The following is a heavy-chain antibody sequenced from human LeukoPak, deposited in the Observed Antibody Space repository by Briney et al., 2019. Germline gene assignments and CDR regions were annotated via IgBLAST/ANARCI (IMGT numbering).Heavy chain of an antibody. D-gene: IGHD3-10*01. CDR3: ARAAREDSSFGY. J-gene: IGHJ4*02. Sequence: PGGSLRLSCAASGFTFSSYAMHWVRQAPSKGLEWVAVISYDGSNKYYADSVKGRFTISRDNSKNTLYLQMNSLRAEDTAVYYCARAAREDSSFGYWGQGTLVTVSS. CDR1: GFTFSSYA. CDR2: ISYDGSNK. V-gene: IGHV3-30-3*01.